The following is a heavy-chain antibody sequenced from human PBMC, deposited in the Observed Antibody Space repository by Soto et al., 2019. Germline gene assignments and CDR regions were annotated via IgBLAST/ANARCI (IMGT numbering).Heavy chain of an antibody. J-gene: IGHJ6*02. CDR2: ISGSGGST. Sequence: GGSLRLSCAASGFTFSSYAMSWVRQAPGKGLEWVSAISGSGGSTYYADSVKGRFTISRDNSKNTLYLQMNSLRAEDTAVYYCAKDGDTGSSYYYGMDVWGQGTTVTVSS. V-gene: IGHV3-23*01. CDR3: AKDGDTGSSYYYGMDV. CDR1: GFTFSSYA. D-gene: IGHD5-18*01.